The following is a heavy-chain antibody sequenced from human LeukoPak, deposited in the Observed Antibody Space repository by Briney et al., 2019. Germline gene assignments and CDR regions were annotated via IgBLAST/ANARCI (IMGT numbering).Heavy chain of an antibody. D-gene: IGHD2-2*01. J-gene: IGHJ4*02. V-gene: IGHV3-21*01. CDR2: ISSSSSYI. CDR1: GFTFSSYS. CDR3: ARDDVISHHCSSTSCYANYFDY. Sequence: PGGSLRLSCAGSGFTFSSYSMNWVRQAPGKGLEWVSSISSSSSYIYYADSVKGRFTISRDNAKNSLYLQMNSLRAEDTAVYYCARDDVISHHCSSTSCYANYFDYWGQGTLVTVSS.